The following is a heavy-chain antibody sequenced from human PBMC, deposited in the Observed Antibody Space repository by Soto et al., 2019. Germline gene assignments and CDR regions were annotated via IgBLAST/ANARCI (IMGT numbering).Heavy chain of an antibody. CDR2: ISSSSSTI. CDR1: GFTFSNYN. Sequence: EVQLVESGGGLVQPGGSLRLSCAASGFTFSNYNMNWVRQAPGKGLEWVSSISSSSSTIYYADSVKGRFTISRDNAKNSLYLQMNSLRDEDTAVYYWASRYYYDSSGYYYPYYYWGQGTLVTVSS. CDR3: ASRYYYDSSGYYYPYYY. J-gene: IGHJ4*02. V-gene: IGHV3-48*02. D-gene: IGHD3-22*01.